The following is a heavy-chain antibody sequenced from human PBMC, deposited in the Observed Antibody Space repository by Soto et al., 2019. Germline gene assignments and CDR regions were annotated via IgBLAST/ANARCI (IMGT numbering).Heavy chain of an antibody. CDR2: ISYDGSNK. J-gene: IGHJ4*02. D-gene: IGHD2-15*01. Sequence: ESGGGVVQPGRSLRLSCAASGFTFSSYGMHWVRQAPGTGLEWVAVISYDGSNKYYADSVKGRFTISRDNSKNTLYLQMNSLRAEDTAVYYCSYCSGGSCYSGGYFDYWGQGTLVTVSS. CDR3: SYCSGGSCYSGGYFDY. CDR1: GFTFSSYG. V-gene: IGHV3-30*03.